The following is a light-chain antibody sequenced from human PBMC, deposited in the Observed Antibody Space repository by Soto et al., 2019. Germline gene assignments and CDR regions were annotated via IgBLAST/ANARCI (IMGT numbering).Light chain of an antibody. J-gene: IGKJ1*01. Sequence: DIPMTQSPSTLSGSVGERVTITCRASQSISSWLAWYRQKPGKAPKLLIYDASSLESGVPSRFSGSGSGTEFTLTISSLQPDDFATYYRQHYSCDSWTFAHGTKVDIK. CDR3: QHYSCDSWT. CDR1: QSISSW. CDR2: DAS. V-gene: IGKV1-5*01.